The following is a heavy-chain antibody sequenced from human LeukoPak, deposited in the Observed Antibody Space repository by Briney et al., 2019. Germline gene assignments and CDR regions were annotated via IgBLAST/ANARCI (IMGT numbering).Heavy chain of an antibody. CDR1: EFSFGSYA. D-gene: IGHD1-26*01. CDR3: AKGGGSNFRRVTYYYYYMDV. V-gene: IGHV3-23*01. Sequence: PGGSLRLSCAASEFSFGSYAMSWVRQAPGKGLQWVSGISGSGDSTYYADSVNGRFTISRDNSKKTLYQQQISRRSEDTPVDYCAKGGGSNFRRVTYYYYYMDVWGKGTTVTVSS. CDR2: ISGSGDST. J-gene: IGHJ6*03.